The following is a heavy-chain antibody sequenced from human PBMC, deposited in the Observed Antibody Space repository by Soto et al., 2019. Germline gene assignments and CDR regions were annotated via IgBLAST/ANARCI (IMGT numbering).Heavy chain of an antibody. CDR2: VNPKSGGT. V-gene: IGHV1-2*02. J-gene: IGHJ4*02. CDR1: GYTFTAYY. CDR3: PRSEEGWQQLDN. Sequence: QVHLVQSGAEVREPGASVKVSCKTSGYTFTAYYIHWVRQAPGQGLEWMGWVNPKSGGTEFSRKFSGRVTMTSNTSSSTAFVAVARLTSDHTAVYYCPRSEEGWQQLDNWGQGNLVTVSS.